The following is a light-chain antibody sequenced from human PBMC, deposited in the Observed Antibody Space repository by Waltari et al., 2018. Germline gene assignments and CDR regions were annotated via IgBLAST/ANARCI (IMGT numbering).Light chain of an antibody. CDR2: DAS. CDR1: HHIANF. CDR3: QQTYKSPPT. Sequence: DVLVTQSPSSLSASVGDRVTITCRASHHIANFLNWYQHMPGKAPRLLIHDASTLQPGVSPRFSGSTSGTDFILTIDNLHPEDFATYYCQQTYKSPPTFGPGTKVDV. J-gene: IGKJ3*01. V-gene: IGKV1-39*01.